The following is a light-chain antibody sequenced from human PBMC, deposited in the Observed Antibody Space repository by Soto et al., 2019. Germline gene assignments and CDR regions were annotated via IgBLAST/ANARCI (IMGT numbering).Light chain of an antibody. CDR3: YSYTASSNRV. Sequence: QSVLTQPASVSGSPGQSITISCTGTSSDVGAYNYVSWYQQHPGKAPKLMIYDVSNRPSGVSIRFSGSKSGNTASLAISGLEAEDLADYYCYSYTASSNRVFGGGTKVTVL. V-gene: IGLV2-14*01. J-gene: IGLJ2*01. CDR1: SSDVGAYNY. CDR2: DVS.